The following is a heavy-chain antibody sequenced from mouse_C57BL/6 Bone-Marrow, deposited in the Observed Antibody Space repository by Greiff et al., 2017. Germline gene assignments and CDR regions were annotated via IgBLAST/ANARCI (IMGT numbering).Heavy chain of an antibody. CDR2: IDPSDSYT. Sequence: QVQLQQPGAELVMPGASVKLSCKASGYTFTSYWMHWVKQRPGQGLEWIGEIDPSDSYTNYNQKFKGKSTLTVDQSSSPAYMQLSSLTSEDSAVYYCARGGITMDYWGQGTSVTVSS. CDR3: ARGGITMDY. D-gene: IGHD2-4*01. CDR1: GYTFTSYW. J-gene: IGHJ4*01. V-gene: IGHV1-69*01.